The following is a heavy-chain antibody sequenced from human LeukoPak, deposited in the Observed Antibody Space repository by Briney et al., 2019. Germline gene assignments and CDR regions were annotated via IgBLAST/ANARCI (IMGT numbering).Heavy chain of an antibody. CDR1: GGPSSRYY. J-gene: IGHJ4*01. CDR2: IYYSGST. D-gene: IGHD4-17*01. CDR3: ARVGLKYGDSNFDY. V-gene: IGHV4-59*01. Sequence: SETLSLTCTVSGGPSSRYYWSWIRQPPGKGLEGIGYIYYSGSTKYIPSLKSRVTISVGTSKSQFSVTMSSVTAADTAVYYCARVGLKYGDSNFDYWGHGALVTVSS.